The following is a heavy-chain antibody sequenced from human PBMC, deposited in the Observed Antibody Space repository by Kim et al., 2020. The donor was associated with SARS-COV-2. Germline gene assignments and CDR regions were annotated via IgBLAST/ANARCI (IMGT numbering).Heavy chain of an antibody. CDR3: ARSYYDFWSGFIPFEY. J-gene: IGHJ4*02. D-gene: IGHD3-3*01. V-gene: IGHV4-59*01. Sequence: LKSRVTISVDTSKNQFSLKLSSVTAADTAVYYCARSYYDFWSGFIPFEYWGQGTLVTVSS.